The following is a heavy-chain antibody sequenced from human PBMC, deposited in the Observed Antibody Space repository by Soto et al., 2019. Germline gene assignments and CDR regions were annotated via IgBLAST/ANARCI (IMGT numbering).Heavy chain of an antibody. Sequence: GESLKISCKGSGYSFTSYWISWVRQMPGKGPEWMGRIDPSDSYTNYSPSFQGHVTISADKSISTAYLQWSSLKASDTAMYYCARLAGYDILTGYYKRFDPWGQGTLVTVSS. CDR3: ARLAGYDILTGYYKRFDP. CDR1: GYSFTSYW. J-gene: IGHJ5*02. V-gene: IGHV5-10-1*01. CDR2: IDPSDSYT. D-gene: IGHD3-9*01.